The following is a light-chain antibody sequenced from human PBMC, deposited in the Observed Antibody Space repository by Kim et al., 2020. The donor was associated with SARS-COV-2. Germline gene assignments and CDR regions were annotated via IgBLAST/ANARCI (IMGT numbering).Light chain of an antibody. CDR2: GAS. CDR1: QSVSAGY. Sequence: LSPWETAIPSCRATQSVSAGYLACYRQKHGQAPRLRIYGASIRAVGIPHRLSGGGSGKVFTLAISGLEPEDFAVYFCQHFGVSLTFGGGTKVDIK. V-gene: IGKV3-20*01. CDR3: QHFGVSLT. J-gene: IGKJ4*01.